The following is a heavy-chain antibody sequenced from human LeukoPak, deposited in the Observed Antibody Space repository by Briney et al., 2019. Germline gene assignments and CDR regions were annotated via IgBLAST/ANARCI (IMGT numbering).Heavy chain of an antibody. D-gene: IGHD4-17*01. CDR1: GYTFTSYY. J-gene: IGHJ4*02. V-gene: IGHV1-46*01. CDR2: INPSGGST. Sequence: ASVKVSCKASGYTFTSYYMHWVRQAPGQGLEWMGIINPSGGSTSYAQKFQGRVTMTRDTSTSTVYMELSSLRSEDTAVYYCARPNRGYGDYLTYFDYWGRGTLVAVSS. CDR3: ARPNRGYGDYLTYFDY.